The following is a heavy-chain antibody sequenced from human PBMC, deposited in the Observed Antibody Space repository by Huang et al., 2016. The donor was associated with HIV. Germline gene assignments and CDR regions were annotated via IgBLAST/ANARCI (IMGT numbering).Heavy chain of an antibody. V-gene: IGHV1-3*01. Sequence: QVHLVQSGPEVKKPGASVKVSCKASGYNFTSRGLHWVRQAPGQRLEWMGYINPGKGNTKYSPKFQDRVTLTRDISENTAYMQLSRLTSEDTAVYYCASGQRMRESDIVATIPVSWGQGALVTVSS. D-gene: IGHD5-12*01. CDR3: ASGQRMRESDIVATIPVS. CDR2: INPGKGNT. CDR1: GYNFTSRG. J-gene: IGHJ5*02.